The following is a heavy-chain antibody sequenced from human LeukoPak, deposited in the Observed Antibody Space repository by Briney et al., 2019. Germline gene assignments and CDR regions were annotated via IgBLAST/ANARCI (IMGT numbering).Heavy chain of an antibody. V-gene: IGHV1-3*01. CDR2: INAGNGNT. J-gene: IGHJ4*02. Sequence: ASVKVSCKASGYTFTSYAMHWVRQAPGQRLEWMGWINAGNGNTKYSQKFQGRVTMTEDTSTDTAYMELSSLRSEDTAVYYCATDPEGYYYGSGNSWGQGTLVTVSS. D-gene: IGHD3-10*01. CDR3: ATDPEGYYYGSGNS. CDR1: GYTFTSYA.